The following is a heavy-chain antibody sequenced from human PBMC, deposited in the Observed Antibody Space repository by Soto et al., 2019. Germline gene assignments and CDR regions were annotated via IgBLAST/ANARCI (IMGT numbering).Heavy chain of an antibody. V-gene: IGHV3-23*01. D-gene: IGHD3-9*01. CDR2: ISGSGGST. CDR3: AKGNTLRYFDCLSHYYYYCMNV. Sequence: PGGSLRLSCAASGFTFSSYAMSWVRQAPGKGLEWVSAISGSGGSTYYADSVKGRFTISRDNSKNTLYMQMNSLRAEDTAVNYCAKGNTLRYFDCLSHYYYYCMNVWGQGTRVTFS. CDR1: GFTFSSYA. J-gene: IGHJ6*02.